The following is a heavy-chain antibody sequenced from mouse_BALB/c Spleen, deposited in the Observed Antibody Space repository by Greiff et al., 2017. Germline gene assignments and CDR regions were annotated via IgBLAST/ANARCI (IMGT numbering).Heavy chain of an antibody. V-gene: IGHV2-6-7*01. D-gene: IGHD4-1*01. Sequence: VQGVESGPGLVAPSQSLSITCTVSGFSLTGYGVNWVRQPPGKGLEWLGMIWGDGSTDYNSALKSRLSISKDNSKSQVFLKMNSLQTDDTARYYCARENWDGWFAYWGQGTLVTVSA. J-gene: IGHJ3*01. CDR3: ARENWDGWFAY. CDR2: IWGDGST. CDR1: GFSLTGYG.